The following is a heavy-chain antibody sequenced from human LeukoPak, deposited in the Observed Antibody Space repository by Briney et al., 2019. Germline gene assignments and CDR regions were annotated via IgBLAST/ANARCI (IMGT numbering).Heavy chain of an antibody. CDR3: ARPPAVRWPPTH. V-gene: IGHV4-38-2*02. CDR2: IYHSGST. J-gene: IGHJ4*02. Sequence: SETLSLTCTVSGYSISSGYYWGWIRQPPGKGLEWIGSIYHSGSTYYNPSLKSRVTISVDTSKNQFSLKLSSVTAADTAVYYCARPPAVRWPPTHWGQGTLVTVSS. CDR1: GYSISSGYY. D-gene: IGHD4-23*01.